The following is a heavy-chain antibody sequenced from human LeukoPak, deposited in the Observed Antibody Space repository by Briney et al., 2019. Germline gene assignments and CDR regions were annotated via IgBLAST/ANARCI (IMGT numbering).Heavy chain of an antibody. D-gene: IGHD3-22*01. J-gene: IGHJ4*02. CDR3: ARKGPDSSGYYYLDY. V-gene: IGHV4-30-2*01. Sequence: SQTLSLTCAVSGGSISSGGYSWSWIRQPPGKGLEWIGYIYHRGGTYYNPSLKSRVSISVDRSKNQFSLKLSSVTAADTAVYYCARKGPDSSGYYYLDYWGQGTLVTVSS. CDR2: IYHRGGT. CDR1: GGSISSGGYS.